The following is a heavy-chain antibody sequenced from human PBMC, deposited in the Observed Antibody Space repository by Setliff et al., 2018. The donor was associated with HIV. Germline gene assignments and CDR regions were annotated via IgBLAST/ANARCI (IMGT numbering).Heavy chain of an antibody. CDR3: ATDGILGYCSSTSCSNAFDI. CDR2: FDPEDGET. CDR1: GYTLTELS. Sequence: GASVKVSCKVSGYTLTELSMHWVRQAPGKGLEWMGGFDPEDGETIYAQKFQGRVTMTEDTSTDTAYMELSSLRSEDTAVYYCATDGILGYCSSTSCSNAFDIWGQGTMVTVSS. V-gene: IGHV1-24*01. J-gene: IGHJ3*02. D-gene: IGHD2-2*01.